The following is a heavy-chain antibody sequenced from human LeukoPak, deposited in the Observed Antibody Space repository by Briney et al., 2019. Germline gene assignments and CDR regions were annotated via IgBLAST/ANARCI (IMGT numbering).Heavy chain of an antibody. J-gene: IGHJ4*02. Sequence: GGSLRLSCAASGFTFSSYAMSWVRQAPGKGLEWVSDISGSGGSTYYADSVKGRFTISRDNSKNTLYLQMNRLRAEDTAVYYCAKDVWDIVVVVGATFDYWGQGTLVTVSS. CDR2: ISGSGGST. CDR1: GFTFSSYA. CDR3: AKDVWDIVVVVGATFDY. D-gene: IGHD2-15*01. V-gene: IGHV3-23*01.